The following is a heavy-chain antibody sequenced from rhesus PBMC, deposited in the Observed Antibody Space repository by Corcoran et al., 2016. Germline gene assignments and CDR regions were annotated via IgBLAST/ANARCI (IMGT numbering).Heavy chain of an antibody. V-gene: IGHV4-169*02. D-gene: IGHD6-25*01. CDR3: AREGIAAAGTGDY. CDR1: GGSISSSY. CDR2: IYGSGSST. Sequence: QLQLQESGPGLVKPSETLSVTCAVSGGSISSSYWSWIRQAPGKGLEWIGYIYGSGSSTNYNPALKSRVTLSVGTSKNQLSLKLSSVTTADTAVYYCAREGIAAAGTGDYWGQGVLVTVSS. J-gene: IGHJ4*01.